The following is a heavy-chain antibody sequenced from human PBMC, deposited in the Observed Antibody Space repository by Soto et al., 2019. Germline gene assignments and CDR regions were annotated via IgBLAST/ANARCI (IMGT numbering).Heavy chain of an antibody. CDR2: ISGSGGST. CDR1: GFTFSSYA. J-gene: IGHJ4*02. D-gene: IGHD3-3*01. Sequence: GGSLRLSCAASGFTFSSYAMSWVRQAPGKGLEWVSAISGSGGSTYYADSVKGRFTISRDNSKNTLYLQMNSLRAEDTAVYYCAKRFWRGDHTGYYFNYCAQRNLVTVS. CDR3: AKRFWRGDHTGYYFNY. V-gene: IGHV3-23*01.